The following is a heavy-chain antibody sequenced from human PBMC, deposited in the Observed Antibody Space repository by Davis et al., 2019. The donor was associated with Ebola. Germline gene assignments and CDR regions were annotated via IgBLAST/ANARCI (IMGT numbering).Heavy chain of an antibody. V-gene: IGHV4-59*01. J-gene: IGHJ4*02. CDR3: ARLRDSSGYSINYFDY. D-gene: IGHD3-22*01. CDR2: IQHSGNT. CDR1: NGSISDSY. Sequence: MPSETLSPTFTPPNGSISDSYWSWTRQPPGRGPEWIGYIQHSGNTHYNPSLASRVTISIHTSKNEFSLKLTSVTAADTAVYYCARLRDSSGYSINYFDYWGQGTLVTVSS.